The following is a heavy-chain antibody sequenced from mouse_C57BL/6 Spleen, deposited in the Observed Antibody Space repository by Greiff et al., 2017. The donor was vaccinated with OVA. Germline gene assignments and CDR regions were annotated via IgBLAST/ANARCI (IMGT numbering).Heavy chain of an antibody. Sequence: EVKLQESGGDLVKPGGSLKLSCAASGFTFSSYGMSWVRQTPDKRLEWVATISSGGSYTYYPDSVKGRFTISRDNAKNTLYLQMSSLKSEDTAMYYCASPITGTYAMDYWGQGTSVTVSS. CDR1: GFTFSSYG. CDR3: ASPITGTYAMDY. J-gene: IGHJ4*01. CDR2: ISSGGSYT. V-gene: IGHV5-6*01. D-gene: IGHD4-1*01.